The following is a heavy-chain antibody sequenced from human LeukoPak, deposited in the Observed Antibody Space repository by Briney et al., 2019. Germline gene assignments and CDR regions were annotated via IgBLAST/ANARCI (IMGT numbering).Heavy chain of an antibody. J-gene: IGHJ4*02. CDR3: ANKAVAGNYYFDY. CDR2: INHSGST. V-gene: IGHV4-34*01. Sequence: PSETLSLTCAVYGGSFSGYYWSWIRQPPGKVLEWIGEINHSGSTNYNPSLKSRVTISVDTSKNQFSLKLSSVTAADTAVYYCANKAVAGNYYFDYWGQGTLVTVSS. D-gene: IGHD6-19*01. CDR1: GGSFSGYY.